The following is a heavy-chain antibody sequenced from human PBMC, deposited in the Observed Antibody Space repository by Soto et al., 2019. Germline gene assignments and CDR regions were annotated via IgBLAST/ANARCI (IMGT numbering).Heavy chain of an antibody. CDR2: TYYRSRWYN. CDR1: GDSVSSNSAA. CDR3: AGTTSHQWYYMDV. J-gene: IGHJ6*03. D-gene: IGHD1-7*01. V-gene: IGHV6-1*01. Sequence: PTLSLTCAISGDSVSSNSAAWNWIRLSPSRGLEWLARTYYRSRWYNDYAVSVRSRITVNPDTSKNQFSLQLTSVTPEDTAVYYCAGTTSHQWYYMDVWGKGTTVTVSS.